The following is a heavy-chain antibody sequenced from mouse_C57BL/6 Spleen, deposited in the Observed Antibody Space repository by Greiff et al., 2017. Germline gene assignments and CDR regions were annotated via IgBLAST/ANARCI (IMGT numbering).Heavy chain of an antibody. CDR3: AMLSYDDYAMDY. CDR1: GYTFTTYP. Sequence: LEESGAELVKPGASVKMSCKASGYTFTTYPIEWMKQNHGKSLEWIGNFHPYNDDTKYNEKFKGKATLTVEKSSRTVYLELSRLTSDDSAVYYCAMLSYDDYAMDYWGQGTSVTVSS. CDR2: FHPYNDDT. V-gene: IGHV1-47*01. D-gene: IGHD2-12*01. J-gene: IGHJ4*01.